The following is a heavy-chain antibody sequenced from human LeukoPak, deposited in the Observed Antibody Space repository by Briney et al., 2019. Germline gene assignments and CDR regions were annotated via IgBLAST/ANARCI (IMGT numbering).Heavy chain of an antibody. CDR1: GYTFTSYG. CDR2: INPSGGST. V-gene: IGHV1-46*01. Sequence: ASVKVSCKASGYTFTSYGISWVRQAPGQGLEWMGIINPSGGSTSYAQKFQGRVTMTRDTSTSTVYMELSSLRSEDTAVYYCAREGSVGLSRPWDYDFWSGYYSGMDVWGQGTTVTVSS. J-gene: IGHJ6*02. CDR3: AREGSVGLSRPWDYDFWSGYYSGMDV. D-gene: IGHD3-3*01.